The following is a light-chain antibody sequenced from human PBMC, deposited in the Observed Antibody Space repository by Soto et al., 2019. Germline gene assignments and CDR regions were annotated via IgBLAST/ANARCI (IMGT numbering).Light chain of an antibody. V-gene: IGKV3-20*01. CDR2: GAS. J-gene: IGKJ1*01. Sequence: ENVLTQSPGTLSLSPGDRATLSCRASQSVRSSYLAWYQQKPGQAPRLLIFGASNRATGTPDRFSGSGSGTDFTLTISRLEPEDFAVYYCQQYGSSGTFGQGTKVDIK. CDR3: QQYGSSGT. CDR1: QSVRSSY.